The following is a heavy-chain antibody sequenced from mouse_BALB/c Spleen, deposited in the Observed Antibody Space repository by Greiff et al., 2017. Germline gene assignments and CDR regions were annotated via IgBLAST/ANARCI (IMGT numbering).Heavy chain of an antibody. CDR3: ARHYRYDGKYAMDY. Sequence: VKLMESGPDLVAPSQSLSITCTVSGFSLTSYGVHWVRQPPGKGLEWLVVIWSDGSTTYNSALKSRLSISKDNSKSQVFLKMNSLHTDDTAMYYCARHYRYDGKYAMDYWGQGTSVTVSS. J-gene: IGHJ4*01. CDR1: GFSLTSYG. CDR2: IWSDGST. D-gene: IGHD2-14*01. V-gene: IGHV2-6-2*01.